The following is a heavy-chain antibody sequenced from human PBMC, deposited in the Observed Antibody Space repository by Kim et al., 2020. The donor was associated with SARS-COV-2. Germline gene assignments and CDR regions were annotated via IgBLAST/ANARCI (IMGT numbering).Heavy chain of an antibody. CDR1: GFTFSDYY. D-gene: IGHD3-3*01. V-gene: IGHV3-11*01. CDR3: ARDLPYDFWSGRRRPYYYYYMDV. CDR2: ISSSGSTI. Sequence: GGSLRLSCAASGFTFSDYYMSWIRQAPGKGLEWVSYISSSGSTIYYADSVKGRFTISRDNAKNSLYLQMNSLRAEDTAVYYCARDLPYDFWSGRRRPYYYYYMDVWGKGTTVTVSS. J-gene: IGHJ6*03.